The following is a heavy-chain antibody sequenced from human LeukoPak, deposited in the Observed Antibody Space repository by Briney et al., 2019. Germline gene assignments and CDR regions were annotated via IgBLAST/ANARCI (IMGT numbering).Heavy chain of an antibody. J-gene: IGHJ6*02. D-gene: IGHD1-26*01. CDR1: GFTFKDYG. CDR3: AKHMRATNTYSFFGLDV. Sequence: GGSLRLSCAPTGFTFKDYGMHWVRHPPEKCREWDSSTNWNGGGTDYADSVKGRFTISRDNAKNSPYLQLSSLRPEDTALYYCAKHMRATNTYSFFGLDVWGQGTTVTVSS. V-gene: IGHV3-9*01. CDR2: TNWNGGGT.